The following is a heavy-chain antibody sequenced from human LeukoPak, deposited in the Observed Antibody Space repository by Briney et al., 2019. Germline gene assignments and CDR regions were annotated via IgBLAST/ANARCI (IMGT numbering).Heavy chain of an antibody. D-gene: IGHD6-13*01. CDR2: ISYDGSNK. V-gene: IGHV3-30*18. CDR1: GFTFSSYG. CDR3: AKDLLFDSWPYYFDY. Sequence: GGSLRLSCAASGFTFSSYGMHWVRQAPGKGLEWVAVISYDGSNKYYADSVKGRFTISRDNSKNTLYLQMNSLRAEDTAVYYCAKDLLFDSWPYYFDYWGQGTLVTVSS. J-gene: IGHJ4*02.